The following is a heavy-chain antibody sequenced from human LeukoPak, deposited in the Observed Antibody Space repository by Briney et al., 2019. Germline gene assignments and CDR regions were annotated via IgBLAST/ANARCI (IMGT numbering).Heavy chain of an antibody. CDR2: ISSSSTYI. J-gene: IGHJ4*02. CDR3: ARDWCSSGWCYYFDY. V-gene: IGHV3-21*06. CDR1: GFTFSSYS. Sequence: GGSLRLSCAASGFTFSSYSMNWVRQAPGKGLGWVSYISSSSTYIDYADSVKGRFTISRDNAKNSLYLQMNSLRAEDTAVYYCARDWCSSGWCYYFDYWGQGTLVTVSS. D-gene: IGHD6-19*01.